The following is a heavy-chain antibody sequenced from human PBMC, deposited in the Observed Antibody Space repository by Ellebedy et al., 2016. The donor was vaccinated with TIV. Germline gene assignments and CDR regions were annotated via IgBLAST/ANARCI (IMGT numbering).Heavy chain of an antibody. CDR3: ATHSSDWDYYYGLDV. V-gene: IGHV4-39*01. CDR2: IHYSGST. D-gene: IGHD6-19*01. CDR1: GVSISSSSYQ. Sequence: MPSETLSLTCTVSGVSISSSSYQWGWIRQPPGKGLEWIGGIHYSGSTFYNPSLKNRATISVDTSKNQFSLNLDSLTAADTAVYFCATHSSDWDYYYGLDVWGHGTTVTVSS. J-gene: IGHJ6*02.